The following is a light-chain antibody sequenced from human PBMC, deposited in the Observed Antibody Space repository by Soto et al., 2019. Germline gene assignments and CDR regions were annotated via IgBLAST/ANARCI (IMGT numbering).Light chain of an antibody. CDR3: QQYGRSPIT. V-gene: IGKV3-20*01. CDR1: QSVWGIH. J-gene: IGKJ5*01. Sequence: TQSPVPLSVSPGETAALSCGSSQSVWGIHLAWYQHKPGQAPRLLIYAASDRPTGIPDRFSGSGSGTDFTLTISRLEPEDFAVYYCQQYGRSPITFGLRTRLEI. CDR2: AAS.